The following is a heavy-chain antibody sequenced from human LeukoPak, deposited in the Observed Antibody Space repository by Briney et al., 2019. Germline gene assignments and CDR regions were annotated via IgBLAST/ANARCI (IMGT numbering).Heavy chain of an antibody. D-gene: IGHD3-16*02. J-gene: IGHJ4*02. CDR1: GFTFSSYA. CDR3: AKRDVKDYVWGSYRYSPNLDY. CDR2: ISGSGGST. Sequence: RGSLRLSCAASGFTFSSYAMSWVRQAPGKGLEWVSAISGSGGSTYYADSVKGRFTISRDNSKNTLYLQMNSLRAEDTAVYYCAKRDVKDYVWGSYRYSPNLDYWGQGTLVTVSS. V-gene: IGHV3-23*01.